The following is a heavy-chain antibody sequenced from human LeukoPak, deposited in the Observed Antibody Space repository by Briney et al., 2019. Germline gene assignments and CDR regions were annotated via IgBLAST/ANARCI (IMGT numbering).Heavy chain of an antibody. D-gene: IGHD6-6*01. Sequence: ASVTVSFTVSGYTLTELSMHWVRQAPGKGLEWMGGFDPEDGETIYAQKFQGRVTITADESTSTAYMELSSLRSEDTAVYYCAREAHGFDYWGQGTLVTVSS. J-gene: IGHJ4*02. CDR1: GYTLTELS. CDR2: FDPEDGET. V-gene: IGHV1-24*01. CDR3: AREAHGFDY.